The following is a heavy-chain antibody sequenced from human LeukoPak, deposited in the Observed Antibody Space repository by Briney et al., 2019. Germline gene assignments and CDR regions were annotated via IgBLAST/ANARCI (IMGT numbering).Heavy chain of an antibody. Sequence: GGSLRLSCAASGFTFSSYSMNWVRQAPGKGLEWVSSISSSSSYIYYADSVKGRFTISRDNAKNSLYLQMNSLRAEDTAVYYCARVKWELPYIDYWGQGTLVTVSS. D-gene: IGHD1-26*01. CDR3: ARVKWELPYIDY. CDR2: ISSSSSYI. CDR1: GFTFSSYS. J-gene: IGHJ4*02. V-gene: IGHV3-21*01.